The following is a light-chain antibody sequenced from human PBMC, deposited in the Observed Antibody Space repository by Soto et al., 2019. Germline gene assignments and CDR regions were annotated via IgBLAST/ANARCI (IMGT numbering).Light chain of an antibody. V-gene: IGLV1-51*02. Sequence: QSVLTQPPSVSAAPGQKVTMSCSGSSSNIGKYYVSWHQQLPGTAPKLLIYENDKRPSGIPDRFSGSKSGTSATLGITGLQTGDEADYYCGTWDSSLTTFVFGTGTKLPVL. CDR2: END. J-gene: IGLJ1*01. CDR1: SSNIGKYY. CDR3: GTWDSSLTTFV.